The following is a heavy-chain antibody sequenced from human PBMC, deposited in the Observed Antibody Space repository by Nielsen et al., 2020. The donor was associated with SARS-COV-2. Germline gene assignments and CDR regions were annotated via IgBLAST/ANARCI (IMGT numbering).Heavy chain of an antibody. V-gene: IGHV1-2*02. CDR3: ATDFAVITFGQGRY. J-gene: IGHJ4*02. CDR2: INPNSGGT. CDR1: GYTFTGYY. D-gene: IGHD3-16*01. Sequence: ASVKVSCKASGYTFTGYYMHWVRQAPGQGLEWMGRINPNSGGTNYAQKFQGRVTMTEDTSTDTAYMELSSLRSEDTAVYYCATDFAVITFGQGRYWGQGTLVTVSS.